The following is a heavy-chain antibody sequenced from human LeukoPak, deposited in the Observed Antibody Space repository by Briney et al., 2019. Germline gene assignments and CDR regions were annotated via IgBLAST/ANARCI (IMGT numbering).Heavy chain of an antibody. Sequence: PGGSLRLSCAASGFTFSGSAMHWVRQASGKGLEWVGQIRSEAKSYATAYAASVKGRFTISRDDSKKTAYLQMSSLQTEDTAVYYCTREKEGYNFGLDYCYYYMDVWGNGTTVTVSS. CDR1: GFTFSGSA. CDR3: TREKEGYNFGLDYCYYYMDV. D-gene: IGHD5-18*01. V-gene: IGHV3-73*01. J-gene: IGHJ6*03. CDR2: IRSEAKSYAT.